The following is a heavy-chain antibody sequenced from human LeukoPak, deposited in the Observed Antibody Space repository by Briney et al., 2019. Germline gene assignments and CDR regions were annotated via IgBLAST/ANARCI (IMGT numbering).Heavy chain of an antibody. CDR2: INPNSGGT. V-gene: IGHV1-2*02. J-gene: IGHJ3*02. Sequence: ASVKVSCKASGYTFTGYYMHWVRQAPGQGLEWMGWINPNSGGTNYAQKFQGRVTMTRDTSISTAYMELNRLRSDDTAVYYCARGPVEMATMRDAFDNWGQGTMVTVSS. D-gene: IGHD5-24*01. CDR3: ARGPVEMATMRDAFDN. CDR1: GYTFTGYY.